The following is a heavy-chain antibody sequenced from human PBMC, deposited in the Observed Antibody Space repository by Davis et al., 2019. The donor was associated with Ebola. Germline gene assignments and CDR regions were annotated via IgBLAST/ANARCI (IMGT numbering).Heavy chain of an antibody. Sequence: GESLKISCKGSGYSFTSYWIGWVRQMSGKGLEWMGIIYPGDSDTSYSPSFQGQVTISADKSISTAYLQWSSLKASDSAMYYCARRGSYCSGGSCYSTEGFDYWGQGTLVTVSS. J-gene: IGHJ4*02. D-gene: IGHD2-15*01. CDR1: GYSFTSYW. V-gene: IGHV5-51*01. CDR3: ARRGSYCSGGSCYSTEGFDY. CDR2: IYPGDSDT.